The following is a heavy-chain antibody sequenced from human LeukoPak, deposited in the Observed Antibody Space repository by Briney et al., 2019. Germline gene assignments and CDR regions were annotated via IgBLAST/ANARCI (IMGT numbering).Heavy chain of an antibody. CDR3: ARDGYSSGGGIDY. Sequence: GGSLRLSCAASGFTFSSYAMHWVRQAPGKGLEYVSAISSNGGSTYYANSVKGRFTISRDNSKNTLYLQMGSLRAEDMAVYYCARDGYSSGGGIDYWGQGTLVTVSS. CDR1: GFTFSSYA. CDR2: ISSNGGST. J-gene: IGHJ4*02. V-gene: IGHV3-64*01. D-gene: IGHD6-19*01.